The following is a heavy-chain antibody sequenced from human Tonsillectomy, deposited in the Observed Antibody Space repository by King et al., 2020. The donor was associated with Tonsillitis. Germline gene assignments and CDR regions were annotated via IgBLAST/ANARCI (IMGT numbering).Heavy chain of an antibody. CDR1: GFSLTTGGES. Sequence: ITLKESGPTLVKPTQTLTLTCALSGFSLTTGGESVGWIRQPPGKALEWLALIYWDDDKHYSPSLKSRLTIAKDPSKNQVVITMTNTDPVDTATYYCAHRRGTAMPSYYFDFWGQGTLVTVSS. CDR3: AHRRGTAMPSYYFDF. J-gene: IGHJ4*02. V-gene: IGHV2-5*02. D-gene: IGHD5-18*01. CDR2: IYWDDDK.